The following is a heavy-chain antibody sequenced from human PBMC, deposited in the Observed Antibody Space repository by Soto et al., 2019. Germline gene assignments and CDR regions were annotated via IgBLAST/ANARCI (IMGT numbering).Heavy chain of an antibody. CDR2: MNPNSGDT. D-gene: IGHD3-10*01. Sequence: QVQLVQSGAEVKKPGASVKVSCKASGYTFTSYEINWVRQATGQGLAWMGWMNPNSGDTGYAQKFQGRVTMTRNTSISTAHMELSSLRSEDTAVDYCARGELLWFGELLRWGQGTLVTVSA. CDR1: GYTFTSYE. V-gene: IGHV1-8*01. J-gene: IGHJ4*02. CDR3: ARGELLWFGELLR.